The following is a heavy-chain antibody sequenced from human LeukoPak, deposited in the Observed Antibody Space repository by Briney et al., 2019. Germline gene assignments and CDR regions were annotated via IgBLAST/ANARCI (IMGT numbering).Heavy chain of an antibody. CDR2: IFPSGGEI. V-gene: IGHV3-23*01. CDR3: ATYRQVLLPFES. D-gene: IGHD5-18*01. J-gene: IGHJ4*02. CDR1: GFTFSTFA. Sequence: GESLRLSCAASGFTFSTFAMIWVRQPPGKGLEWVSSIFPSGGEIHYADSVRGRFTISRDNSKSTLSLQMNSLRAEDTAIYYCATYRQVLLPFESWGQGTLVTVSS.